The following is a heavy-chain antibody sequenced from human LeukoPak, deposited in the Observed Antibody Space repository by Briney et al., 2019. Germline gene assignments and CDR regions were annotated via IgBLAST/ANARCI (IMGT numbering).Heavy chain of an antibody. J-gene: IGHJ4*02. Sequence: GGSLRLSCAASGFTFSSYSMNWVRQAPGKGLEWVSSISSSSSSYIYYADSVKGRFTISRDNAKNSLYLQMNSLRAEDTAVYYCASSPEGSIVPVGYFDYWGQGTLVTVPS. CDR2: ISSSSSSYI. CDR1: GFTFSSYS. V-gene: IGHV3-21*01. CDR3: ASSPEGSIVPVGYFDY. D-gene: IGHD2-8*02.